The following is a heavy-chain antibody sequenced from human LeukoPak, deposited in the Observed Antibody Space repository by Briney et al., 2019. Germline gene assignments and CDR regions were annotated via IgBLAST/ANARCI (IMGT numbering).Heavy chain of an antibody. Sequence: GASVKVSCKASGGTFSSYAISWVRQAPGQGLEWMGRIIPILGIANYAQKFQGRVTITADKSTSTAYMELSSLRAEDTAVYYCAKDHSIDGDYISDAFDIWGQGTMVTVSS. CDR1: GGTFSSYA. J-gene: IGHJ3*02. CDR3: AKDHSIDGDYISDAFDI. D-gene: IGHD4-17*01. V-gene: IGHV1-69*04. CDR2: IIPILGIA.